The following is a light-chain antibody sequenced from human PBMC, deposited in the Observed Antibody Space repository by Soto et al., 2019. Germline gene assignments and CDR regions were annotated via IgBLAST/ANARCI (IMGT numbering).Light chain of an antibody. CDR1: SSNIGAGYE. Sequence: QSVLTQPPSVSEAAGRRVTISCTGCSSNIGAGYEAHWYQQVPGTAPKLLIYENNNRPSGVPDRFSGSKSGTSASLAITGLQAEDEAQYYCQSYDSSLSGYVFGTGTKVTV. V-gene: IGLV1-40*01. J-gene: IGLJ1*01. CDR3: QSYDSSLSGYV. CDR2: ENN.